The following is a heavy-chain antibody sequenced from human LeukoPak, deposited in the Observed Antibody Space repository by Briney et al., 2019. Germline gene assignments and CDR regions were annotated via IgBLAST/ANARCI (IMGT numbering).Heavy chain of an antibody. CDR1: GITFSSYA. Sequence: GGSLRLSCAASGITFSSYAMSWVRQAPGKGLEWVSAISGSGSNTYYADSVRGRFNISRDNSKNTLSLQMNSLRAEDTAIYYCAKAIDYWYFDLWGHGTLVTVSS. J-gene: IGHJ2*01. CDR2: ISGSGSNT. CDR3: AKAIDYWYFDL. V-gene: IGHV3-23*01.